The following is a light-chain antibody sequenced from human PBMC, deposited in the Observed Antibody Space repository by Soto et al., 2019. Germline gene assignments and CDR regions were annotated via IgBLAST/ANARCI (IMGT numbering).Light chain of an antibody. CDR3: SSYTSSSTLNYV. CDR1: SSDVGGYNY. J-gene: IGLJ1*01. V-gene: IGLV2-14*01. CDR2: EVS. Sequence: QSALSQPASVSGSPGQSITISCTGTSSDVGGYNYVSWYQQHPGKAPKLMIYEVSNRPSGVSNRFSGSKSGNTASLTISGLQAEDEADYYCSSYTSSSTLNYVLGTGTKVT.